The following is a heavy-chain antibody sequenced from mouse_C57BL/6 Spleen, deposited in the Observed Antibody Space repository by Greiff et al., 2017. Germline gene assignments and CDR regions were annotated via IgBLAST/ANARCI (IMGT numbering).Heavy chain of an antibody. CDR2: INDDGGYT. CDR1: GFTFSSYA. CDR3: ARKLRQGDYYAMDY. J-gene: IGHJ4*01. D-gene: IGHD2-12*01. Sequence: DVLLVESGGGLVKPGGSLKLSCAASGFTFSSYAMSWVRQTPEKRLEWVGTINDDGGYTYYPDNVKGRFTVTRDNAKNNLYLQMGLLQSEYTAMDDCARKLRQGDYYAMDYWGQGTSVTVSS. V-gene: IGHV5-4*01.